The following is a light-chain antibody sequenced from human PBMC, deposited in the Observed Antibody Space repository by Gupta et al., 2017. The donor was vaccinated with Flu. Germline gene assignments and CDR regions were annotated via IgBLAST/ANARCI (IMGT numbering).Light chain of an antibody. Sequence: EIVMTQSPATLSVSPGERATLSCRASQSVRSNLAWYQQKPGQAPRLLIYGASTRATGIPARFSGSGCGTEFTLTISSRQSEDFAVYYCQQYNNWPPWTFGQGTKVEIK. CDR2: GAS. J-gene: IGKJ1*01. CDR1: QSVRSN. CDR3: QQYNNWPPWT. V-gene: IGKV3-15*01.